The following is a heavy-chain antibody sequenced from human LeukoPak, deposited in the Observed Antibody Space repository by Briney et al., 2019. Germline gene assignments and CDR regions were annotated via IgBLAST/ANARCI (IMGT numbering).Heavy chain of an antibody. Sequence: GGSLRLSCAASGFTFSNAWMSWVRRAPGKGLEWVGRIKSKTDGGTTDYAAPVKGRFTISRDDSKNTLYLQMNSLKTEDTAVYYCTTDAYYDFWSGYSAFDYWGQGTLVTVCS. D-gene: IGHD3-3*01. CDR2: IKSKTDGGTT. CDR1: GFTFSNAW. V-gene: IGHV3-15*01. J-gene: IGHJ4*02. CDR3: TTDAYYDFWSGYSAFDY.